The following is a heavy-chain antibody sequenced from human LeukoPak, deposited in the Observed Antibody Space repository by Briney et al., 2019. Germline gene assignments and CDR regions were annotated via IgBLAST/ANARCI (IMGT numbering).Heavy chain of an antibody. CDR2: ISWNSGTI. CDR3: VKEFGYCSRTSCYHYFDY. D-gene: IGHD2-2*03. CDR1: GFTFDDFA. Sequence: GGSRRLSCAASGFTFDDFAMHWVRQAPGKGLEWVSSISWNSGTIGYADSVKGRFTISRDNAKNSLYLQMSNLRAEDTALYYCVKEFGYCSRTSCYHYFDYWGQGTLVSVSS. V-gene: IGHV3-9*01. J-gene: IGHJ4*02.